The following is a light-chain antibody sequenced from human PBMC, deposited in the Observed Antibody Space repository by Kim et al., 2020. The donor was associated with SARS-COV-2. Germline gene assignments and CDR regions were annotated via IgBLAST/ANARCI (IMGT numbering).Light chain of an antibody. Sequence: EIVLTQSPATLSLSPGERATLSCRASQSVSSYLAWYQQKPGQAPRLLLYYGSNRATGIPARFSGSGSGTDFTLTISSLEPEDCAVYYCQQRSNWPYTFGQGNKLEI. CDR1: QSVSSY. V-gene: IGKV3-11*01. J-gene: IGKJ2*01. CDR3: QQRSNWPYT. CDR2: YGS.